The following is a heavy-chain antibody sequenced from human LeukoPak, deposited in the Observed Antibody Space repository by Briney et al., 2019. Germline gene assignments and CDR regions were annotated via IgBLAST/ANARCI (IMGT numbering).Heavy chain of an antibody. J-gene: IGHJ6*02. CDR1: GFDFGNHA. CDR2: ISGISGSTT. D-gene: IGHD3-10*01. CDR3: AKNYASGRGVPYGMDV. Sequence: GGSLRLSCAASGFDFGNHAMRWVRQAPGKGLEWVSDISGISGSTTIYADSVKGRFTVSRDNSKRTLYLQMNSLRAEDTAVYYCAKNYASGRGVPYGMDVWGQGTTVTVAS. V-gene: IGHV3-23*01.